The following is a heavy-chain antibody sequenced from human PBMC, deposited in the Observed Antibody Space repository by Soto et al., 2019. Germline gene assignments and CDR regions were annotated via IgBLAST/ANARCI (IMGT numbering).Heavy chain of an antibody. CDR3: ARDMVRGNQQSHYFDY. J-gene: IGHJ4*02. CDR1: GGSISSGGYY. Sequence: SETLSLTCTVSGGSISSGGYYWSWIRQHPGKGLEWIGYIYYSGSTYYNPSLKSRVTISVDTSKNQFSLKLSSVTAADTAVYYCARDMVRGNQQSHYFDYWGQGTLVTVSS. CDR2: IYYSGST. D-gene: IGHD3-10*01. V-gene: IGHV4-31*03.